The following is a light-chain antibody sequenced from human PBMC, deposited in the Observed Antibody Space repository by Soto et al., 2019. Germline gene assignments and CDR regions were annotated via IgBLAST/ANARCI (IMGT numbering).Light chain of an antibody. CDR2: KVS. Sequence: DVVMTQSPLSLPVTLGQPASISCRSSQSLVDSDGNTYLHWFQQRPGQCPRRLLYKVSNRDSGIEDRFSGSGSGTDVTLKISRVESEDVGVNYWMQGTHSRLSTFGPGKNLEIK. CDR3: MQGTHSRLST. J-gene: IGKJ2*01. V-gene: IGKV2-30*01. CDR1: QSLVDSDGNTY.